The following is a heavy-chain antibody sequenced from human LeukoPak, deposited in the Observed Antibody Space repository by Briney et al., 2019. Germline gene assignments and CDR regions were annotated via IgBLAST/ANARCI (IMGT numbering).Heavy chain of an antibody. CDR2: ISGSGGST. V-gene: IGHV3-23*01. J-gene: IGHJ4*02. CDR3: AKESGSSVVVVAATPGALDY. CDR1: GVTLSSYA. Sequence: GGSLRLSCAASGVTLSSYAMSWVRQAPGKGLEWVSAISGSGGSTYYADSVKGRFTISRDNSKNTLYLQMNSLRAEDTAVYYCAKESGSSVVVVAATPGALDYWGQGTLVTVSS. D-gene: IGHD2-15*01.